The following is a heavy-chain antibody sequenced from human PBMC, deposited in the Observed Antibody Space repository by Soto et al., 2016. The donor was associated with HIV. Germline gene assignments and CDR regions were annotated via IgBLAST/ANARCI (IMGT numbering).Heavy chain of an antibody. CDR3: ASHCSDTTCYVIYDY. Sequence: EVQLVESGGGLVQPGGSLRLSCAVSGFTFSSYWMTWVRQAPGKGLEWVANINQDGSQTYYADSVKGRFTISRDNAKNSLSLQLNSLRAGDTAVYFCASHCSDTTCYVIYDYVGPGTLVHRLL. CDR1: GFTFSSYW. J-gene: IGHJ4*03. D-gene: IGHD2-2*01. CDR2: INQDGSQT. V-gene: IGHV3-7*01.